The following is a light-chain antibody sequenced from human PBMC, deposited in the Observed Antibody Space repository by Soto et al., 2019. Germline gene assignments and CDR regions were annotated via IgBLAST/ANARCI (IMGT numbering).Light chain of an antibody. J-gene: IGLJ2*01. CDR2: DNI. CDR3: GTWANSKTVI. V-gene: IGLV1-51*01. CDR1: RSNVGDNY. Sequence: QSVLTQPPSVSAAPGQKVTISCSGNRSNVGDNYVSWYQQLPGTAPNLLIYDNIKRPSGIPDRFSGSKSGTSATLDITGVQTGDEAAYYCGTWANSKTVIFGGGTKRTVL.